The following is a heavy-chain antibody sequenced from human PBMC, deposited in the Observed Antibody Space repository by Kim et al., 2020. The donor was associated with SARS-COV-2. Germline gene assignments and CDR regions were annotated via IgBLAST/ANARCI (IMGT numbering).Heavy chain of an antibody. CDR2: INSDGSST. CDR3: ARDLDYYGSGSYYSDAFDI. D-gene: IGHD3-10*01. CDR1: GFTFSSYW. J-gene: IGHJ3*02. V-gene: IGHV3-74*01. Sequence: GGSLRLSCAASGFTFSSYWMHWVRQAPGKGLVWVSRINSDGSSTSYADSVKGRFTISRDNAKNTLYLQMNSLRVEDTAVYYCARDLDYYGSGSYYSDAFDIWGQGTMVTVSS.